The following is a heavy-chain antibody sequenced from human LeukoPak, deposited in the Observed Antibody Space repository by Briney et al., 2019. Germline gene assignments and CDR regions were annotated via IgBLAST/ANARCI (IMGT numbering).Heavy chain of an antibody. D-gene: IGHD2-2*01. Sequence: GGSLRLSCAASGFTFYSDWMTWVRQAPGKGLEWVANINPDGSQKYYVDSVKGRFTIPRDNAKNSLSLQMNSLRAEDTALYYCARHDCTSANCPLDYWGQGTLVAVSS. J-gene: IGHJ4*02. CDR3: ARHDCTSANCPLDY. CDR2: INPDGSQK. V-gene: IGHV3-7*03. CDR1: GFTFYSDW.